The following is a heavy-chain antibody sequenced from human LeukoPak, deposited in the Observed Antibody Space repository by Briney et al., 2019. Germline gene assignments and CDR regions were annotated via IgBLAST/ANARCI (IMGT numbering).Heavy chain of an antibody. CDR3: AKVALEVLVAGTIDY. CDR2: ISGSGGST. Sequence: GGSLRLSCAASGFTFSSYAMSWVRQAPGKGLEWVSAISGSGGSTHYADSVKGRFTISRDNSKNTLYLQMNSLRAEDTAVYYCAKVALEVLVAGTIDYWGQGTLVTVSS. J-gene: IGHJ4*02. V-gene: IGHV3-23*01. CDR1: GFTFSSYA. D-gene: IGHD6-19*01.